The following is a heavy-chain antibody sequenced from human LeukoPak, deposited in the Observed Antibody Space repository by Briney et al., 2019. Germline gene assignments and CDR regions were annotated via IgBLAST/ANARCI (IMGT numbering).Heavy chain of an antibody. V-gene: IGHV3-21*01. CDR1: GFTFSSYS. J-gene: IGHJ5*02. D-gene: IGHD3-3*01. CDR2: ISSSSSDI. Sequence: PGGSLRLSCAASGFTFSSYSMNWVRQAPGKGLEWVSSISSSSSDIYYADSVKGRFTISRDKAKNPLYLQINSLRAEDTAVYYCARDLQITIFGVVPLSFDPWGQGTLVTVSS. CDR3: ARDLQITIFGVVPLSFDP.